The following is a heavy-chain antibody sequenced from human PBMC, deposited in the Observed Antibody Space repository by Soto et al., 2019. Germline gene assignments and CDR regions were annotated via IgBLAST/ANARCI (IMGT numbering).Heavy chain of an antibody. CDR1: GFAFSNSW. D-gene: IGHD2-8*01. V-gene: IGHV3-7*03. CDR3: VREDSFRDTNAP. Sequence: PGGSLRLSCAASGFAFSNSWMSWVRQAPGRGLEWVANMKEDGTEIWYMDSVKGRFTISRDDSRRTLYLEMNSLRVDDTGVYYCVREDSFRDTNAPWGQGTLVTVSS. J-gene: IGHJ5*02. CDR2: MKEDGTEI.